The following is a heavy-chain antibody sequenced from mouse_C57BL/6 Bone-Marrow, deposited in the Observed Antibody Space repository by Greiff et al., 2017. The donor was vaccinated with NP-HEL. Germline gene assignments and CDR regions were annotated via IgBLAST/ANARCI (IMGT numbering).Heavy chain of an antibody. CDR2: ISYSGST. D-gene: IGHD2-3*01. CDR3: ARGEGYSYAMDY. Sequence: DVMLVESGPGMVKPSQSLSLTCTVTGYSITSGYDWHWIRHFPGNKLEWMGYISYSGSTNYNPSLKSRISITHDTSKNHFFLKLNSVTTEDTATYYCARGEGYSYAMDYWGQGTSVTVSS. CDR1: GYSITSGYD. J-gene: IGHJ4*01. V-gene: IGHV3-1*01.